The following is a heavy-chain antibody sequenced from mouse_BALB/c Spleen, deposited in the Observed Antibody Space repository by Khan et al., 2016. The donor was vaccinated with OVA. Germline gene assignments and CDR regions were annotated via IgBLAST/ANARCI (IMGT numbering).Heavy chain of an antibody. Sequence: VQLQQSGPELVRPGASVKISCTASGYSFTGYFMNWVMQSHGKSLEWIGRINPHIGETFYNQRFKDKATLTVDESSSTAKMELRSLASEDSAVYFCTRIYRSDFDYWGQGTPLTVSP. CDR2: INPHIGET. CDR3: TRIYRSDFDY. J-gene: IGHJ2*01. CDR1: GYSFTGYF. D-gene: IGHD1-1*01. V-gene: IGHV1-20*02.